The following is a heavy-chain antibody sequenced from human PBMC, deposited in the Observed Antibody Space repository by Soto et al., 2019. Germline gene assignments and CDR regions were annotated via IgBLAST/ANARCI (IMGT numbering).Heavy chain of an antibody. CDR3: TRLLKFDS. CDR2: ISSSDGST. V-gene: IGHV3-48*02. Sequence: VGSLRLSCEAAGFIFSSYVMNWVRQAPGKGLEWISYISSSDGSTFYADSVKGRFTISRDNAKNSLYLQMDSLRDDDTGVYYCTRLLKFDSWGQGTLVTVSS. J-gene: IGHJ4*02. CDR1: GFIFSSYV.